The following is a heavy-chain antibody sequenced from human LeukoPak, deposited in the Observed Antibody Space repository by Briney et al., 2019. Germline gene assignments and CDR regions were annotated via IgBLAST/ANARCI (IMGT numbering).Heavy chain of an antibody. J-gene: IGHJ6*02. CDR3: ARSFPNYYDSSGYYYYGMDV. CDR2: IYYSGST. D-gene: IGHD3-22*01. V-gene: IGHV4-39*07. CDR1: GGSISSSSYY. Sequence: PSETLSLTCTVSGGSISSSSYYWGWIRQPPGKGLEWIGSIYYSGSTYYNPSLKSRVTISVDTSKNQFSLKLSSVTAADTAVYYCARSFPNYYDSSGYYYYGMDVWGQGTTVTVSS.